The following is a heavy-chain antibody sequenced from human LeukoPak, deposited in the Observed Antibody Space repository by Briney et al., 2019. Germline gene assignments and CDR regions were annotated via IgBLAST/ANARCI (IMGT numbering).Heavy chain of an antibody. Sequence: GASVKVSCKASGYTFTSYGISWVRQAPGQGLEWMGWINPNSGGTNYAQKFQGWVTMTRDTSISTAYMELSRLRSDDTAVYYCARGLGGAVAGTGVFDYWGQGTLVTVSS. V-gene: IGHV1-2*04. D-gene: IGHD6-19*01. CDR3: ARGLGGAVAGTGVFDY. CDR1: GYTFTSYG. CDR2: INPNSGGT. J-gene: IGHJ4*02.